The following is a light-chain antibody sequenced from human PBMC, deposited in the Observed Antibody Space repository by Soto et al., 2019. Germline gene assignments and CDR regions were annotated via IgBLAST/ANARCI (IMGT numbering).Light chain of an antibody. J-gene: IGKJ1*01. CDR3: QQSYSTPWT. Sequence: DIQMTRSPPSLSASVGEGVTITCRASQSISSYLNWYQQKPGKAPKLLIYAASSLQSGVPSRFSGSGSGTDFTLTISSLQPEDFATYYCQQSYSTPWTFGQGTKVDIK. CDR2: AAS. V-gene: IGKV1-39*01. CDR1: QSISSY.